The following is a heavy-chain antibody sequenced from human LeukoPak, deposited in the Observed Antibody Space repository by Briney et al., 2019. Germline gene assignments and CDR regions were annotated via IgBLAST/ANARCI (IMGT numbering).Heavy chain of an antibody. D-gene: IGHD1-26*01. Sequence: GGSLRLSCAASGFTFSSYSMNWVRQAPGKGLEWISYISSTSSTIYYADSVKGRFTISRDNAKNSLYLQMNSLRAEDTAVYYCAKDQAGGWGQGTRVTVSS. CDR1: GFTFSSYS. CDR3: AKDQAGG. V-gene: IGHV3-48*01. J-gene: IGHJ1*01. CDR2: ISSTSSTI.